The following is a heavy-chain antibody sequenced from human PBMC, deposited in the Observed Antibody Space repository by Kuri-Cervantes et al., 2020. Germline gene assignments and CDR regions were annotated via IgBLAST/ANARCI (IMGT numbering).Heavy chain of an antibody. J-gene: IGHJ3*02. V-gene: IGHV3-33*01. CDR1: GFSFSSYG. Sequence: GESLKISCAASGFSFSSYGMHWVRQAPGKGLEWVAVIWYDGSNEYYADSVKGRFTISRDNSKNTLYLQMNSLRAEDTAVYYCARWASDAFDIWGQGTMVTVSS. CDR3: ARWASDAFDI. CDR2: IWYDGSNE.